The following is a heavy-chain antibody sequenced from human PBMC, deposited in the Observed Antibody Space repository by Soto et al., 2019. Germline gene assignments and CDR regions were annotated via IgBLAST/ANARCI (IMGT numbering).Heavy chain of an antibody. J-gene: IGHJ6*02. Sequence: GGSLRLSCAASGFTFISYEMNWVRQAPGKGLEWVSYISSSGSTICYADSVKDRFTISRDNAKNSLYLQMNSLRAEDTSVYYCARDGGFWDYYYYYGMDVWGQGTTVTVSS. CDR2: ISSSGSTI. D-gene: IGHD2-15*01. CDR3: ARDGGFWDYYYYYGMDV. CDR1: GFTFISYE. V-gene: IGHV3-48*03.